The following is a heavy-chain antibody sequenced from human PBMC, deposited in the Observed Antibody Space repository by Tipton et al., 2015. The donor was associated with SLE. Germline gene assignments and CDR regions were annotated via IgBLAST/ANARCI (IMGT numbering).Heavy chain of an antibody. V-gene: IGHV4-4*02. CDR2: INHSGSP. CDR3: ARECDYSDSYYYYYYMDV. D-gene: IGHD4-11*01. J-gene: IGHJ6*03. CDR1: GGSISSRNW. Sequence: TLSLTCAVSGGSISSRNWWGWVRQPPGKGLEWIGEINHSGSPNYNPSLKSRVTISVDTSKNHFSLKLSSVTAADTAVYYCARECDYSDSYYYYYYMDVWGKGTTVTVSS.